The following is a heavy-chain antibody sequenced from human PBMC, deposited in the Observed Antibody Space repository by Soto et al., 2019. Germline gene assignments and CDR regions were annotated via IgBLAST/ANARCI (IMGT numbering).Heavy chain of an antibody. CDR2: IDWDDYK. Sequence: QITLKESGPTLVKPTQTLTLTCTFSGFSLSTSGVAVGWIRQPPGKALQWLALIDWDDYKRLSPSLKTRLTITKDTSKNQVVLTTSNMDPMDTATYYCAHTRDYYASGSFDYWGQGTLVTVSS. CDR3: AHTRDYYASGSFDY. D-gene: IGHD3-10*01. J-gene: IGHJ4*02. CDR1: GFSLSTSGVA. V-gene: IGHV2-5*02.